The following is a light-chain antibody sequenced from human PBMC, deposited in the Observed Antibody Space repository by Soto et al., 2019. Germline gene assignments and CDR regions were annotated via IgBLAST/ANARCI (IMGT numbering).Light chain of an antibody. CDR3: GTWDGSLSAGV. CDR1: SSNIGNNY. CDR2: DNN. V-gene: IGLV1-51*01. J-gene: IGLJ2*01. Sequence: QSVLTQPPSVSAAPGQKVTISCSGSSSNIGNNYVSWYQQLPGTAPKLLIYDNNERPSGIPDRFSGSKSGSSATLGITGRQTGDEADYYCGTWDGSLSAGVFGGGTKLTVL.